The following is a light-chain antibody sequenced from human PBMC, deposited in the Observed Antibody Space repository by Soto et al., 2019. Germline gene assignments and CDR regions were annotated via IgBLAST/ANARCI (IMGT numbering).Light chain of an antibody. CDR3: QQYNNWPPWT. CDR2: DAS. CDR1: QSVSNN. J-gene: IGKJ1*01. Sequence: ILMTQSPATLSVSPGERATHSCRASQSVSNNIAWYQQKPGQAPRLLIYDASTRATGIPARFSGSGSGTEFTLTISGLQSEDFAVYYCQQYNNWPPWTFGQGTKVEIK. V-gene: IGKV3-15*01.